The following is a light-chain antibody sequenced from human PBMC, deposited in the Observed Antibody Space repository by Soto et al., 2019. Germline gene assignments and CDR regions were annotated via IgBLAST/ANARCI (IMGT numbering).Light chain of an antibody. CDR3: QQYNNWTWT. Sequence: VMTQSPATLSVSPGERATLSCRASQSLRSSLAWYQKKPGQAPGLLIYGASTRATGIPARFSGSGSGTEFNLTISRLQPEDIAVYSCQQYNNWTWTFGQGTKVDIK. CDR2: GAS. V-gene: IGKV3-15*01. J-gene: IGKJ1*01. CDR1: QSLRSS.